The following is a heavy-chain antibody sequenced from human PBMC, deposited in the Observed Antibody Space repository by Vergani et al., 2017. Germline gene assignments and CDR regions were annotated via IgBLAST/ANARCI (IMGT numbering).Heavy chain of an antibody. V-gene: IGHV4-59*01. CDR2: IYYSGST. CDR1: GGSISSYY. D-gene: IGHD3-22*01. J-gene: IGHJ3*01. CDR3: ARSPPHSSGYYSDAFDW. Sequence: QVQLQESGPGLVKPSETLSLTCTVSGGSISSYYWSWIRQPPGKGLEWIGYIYYSGSTNYNPSLKSRVTILVDTFKNQFSLKLSSLTAADTAVYYCARSPPHSSGYYSDAFDWWGEGTMVTVSS.